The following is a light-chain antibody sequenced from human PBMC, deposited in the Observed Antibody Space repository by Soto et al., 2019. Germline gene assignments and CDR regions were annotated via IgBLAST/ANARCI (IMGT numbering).Light chain of an antibody. Sequence: EIAMTQSPATLPVSPGERATLSCRASQSVSTKLGWYQQKPGQAPRLLIYGASTRAPGFPARFTGSGSGTEFTLTIRSLQSEDFAVYYCQQYNDWPSNTFGQGTKLEIK. CDR3: QQYNDWPSNT. V-gene: IGKV3-15*01. CDR2: GAS. J-gene: IGKJ2*01. CDR1: QSVSTK.